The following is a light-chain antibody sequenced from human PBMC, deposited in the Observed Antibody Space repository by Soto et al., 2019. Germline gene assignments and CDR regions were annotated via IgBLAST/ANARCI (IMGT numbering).Light chain of an antibody. CDR3: SSYTTSSTLV. J-gene: IGLJ1*01. V-gene: IGLV2-14*01. CDR1: SSDVGGYNY. CDR2: EVS. Sequence: QSALTQPASVSGSPGQSITISCTGTSSDVGGYNYVSWYQQHPGKAPKLMIYEVSYRPSGISNRFSGSKSGNTASLTISGLQAEDEAVYYCSSYTTSSTLVFGPGTKVTVL.